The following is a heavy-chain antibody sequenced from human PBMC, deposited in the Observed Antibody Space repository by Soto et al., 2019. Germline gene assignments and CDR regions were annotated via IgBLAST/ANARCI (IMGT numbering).Heavy chain of an antibody. D-gene: IGHD4-17*01. CDR3: ARGGYGGGHCFDY. Sequence: QVQLFESGGGVVQPGRSLRLSCAASRFTFITYAMHWVRQATGKGLERMAVISYDGSNKYYADSGKGRFTISRDNSKNTLSLPKNSLSTDDTAVYYFARGGYGGGHCFDYWGQGTLVTVSS. J-gene: IGHJ4*02. CDR2: ISYDGSNK. CDR1: RFTFITYA. V-gene: IGHV3-30*04.